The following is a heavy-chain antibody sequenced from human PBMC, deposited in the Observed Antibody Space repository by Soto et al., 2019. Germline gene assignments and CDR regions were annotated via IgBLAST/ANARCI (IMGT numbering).Heavy chain of an antibody. D-gene: IGHD4-17*01. V-gene: IGHV3-13*04. CDR1: GFTFRSYY. CDR2: IGTNSDT. CDR3: ARTTVTPEYYFDY. J-gene: IGHJ4*02. Sequence: GGSLRLSCAASGFTFRSYYMHWVRQAPGRGLEWVSAIGTNSDTYYPASVKGRFTISRENAKNSFYLQMNSLRAGDTAVYYCARTTVTPEYYFDYWGQGTLVTVSS.